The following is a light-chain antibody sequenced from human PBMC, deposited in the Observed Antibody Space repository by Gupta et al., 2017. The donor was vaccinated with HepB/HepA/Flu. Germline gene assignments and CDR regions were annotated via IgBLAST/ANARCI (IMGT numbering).Light chain of an antibody. CDR3: LLSYSGPLWV. Sequence: QAVVTQEPSLTVSPGGTVTLTCGSSTGAVTSGHYSYWSQQKPGQAPRTLVYDTSNKQSWTPARFSGSLLGGKAALTLSGAQPEDEAEYYCLLSYSGPLWVFGGGTKLTVL. V-gene: IGLV7-46*01. CDR2: DTS. CDR1: TGAVTSGHY. J-gene: IGLJ3*02.